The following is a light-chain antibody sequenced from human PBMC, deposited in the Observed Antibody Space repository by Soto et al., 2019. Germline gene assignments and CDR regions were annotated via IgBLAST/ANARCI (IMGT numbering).Light chain of an antibody. Sequence: QSALTQPASVFGSPGQSITFSCTGTSSDVGGYNFVSWYQQHPGTAPKLMIYEVSSRPSGVSNRFSGSKSGNTASLTISGLQPEDEADYYCSSYTTSSTVVFGTGTQLTVL. CDR2: EVS. J-gene: IGLJ1*01. CDR3: SSYTTSSTVV. CDR1: SSDVGGYNF. V-gene: IGLV2-14*03.